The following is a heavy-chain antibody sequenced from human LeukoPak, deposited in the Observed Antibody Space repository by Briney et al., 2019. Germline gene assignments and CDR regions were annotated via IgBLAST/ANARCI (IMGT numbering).Heavy chain of an antibody. J-gene: IGHJ4*02. CDR2: MNPNSGNT. CDR1: QHTCTSYD. V-gene: IGHV1-8*01. Sequence: ASVKASYKPSQHTCTSYDINGVRQATGQGLEWMGWMNPNSGNTGYAQKFQGRVTMTRNTSISTAYMELSSLRSEDTGCCYGARNRVKFGYWGQGTLVTVSS. D-gene: IGHD3-3*01. CDR3: ARNRVKFGY.